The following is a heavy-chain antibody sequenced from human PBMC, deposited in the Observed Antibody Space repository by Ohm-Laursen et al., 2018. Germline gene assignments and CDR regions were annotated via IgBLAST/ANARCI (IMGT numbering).Heavy chain of an antibody. V-gene: IGHV1-24*01. D-gene: IGHD6-13*01. Sequence: ASVKVSCKVSGYTLTELSMHWVRQAPGKGLEWMGGFDPEDGETIYAQKFQGRVTMTEDTSTDTAYMELSSLRSEDTAVYYCARDEGGLAALDTRGMDVWGQGTTVTVSS. CDR3: ARDEGGLAALDTRGMDV. CDR1: GYTLTELS. CDR2: FDPEDGET. J-gene: IGHJ6*02.